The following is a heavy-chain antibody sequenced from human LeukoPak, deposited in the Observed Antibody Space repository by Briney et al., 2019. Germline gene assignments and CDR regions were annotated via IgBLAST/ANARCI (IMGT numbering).Heavy chain of an antibody. CDR1: VGSISSYY. J-gene: IGHJ6*02. V-gene: IGHV4-59*01. D-gene: IGHD3-10*01. CDR3: AREGYYYGGLFYYYGMDV. CDR2: IYYSGST. Sequence: PSETLSLTCTVSVGSISSYYWSWIRQPPGKGLEWIGNIYYSGSTNYNPSLKSRVTISIDTSKNKFSLKLSSVTAADTAVYYCAREGYYYGGLFYYYGMDVWGQGTTVTVSS.